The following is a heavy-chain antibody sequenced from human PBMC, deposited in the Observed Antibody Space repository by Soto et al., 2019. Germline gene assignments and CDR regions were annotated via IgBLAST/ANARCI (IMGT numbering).Heavy chain of an antibody. CDR3: ARGLVRVLDY. J-gene: IGHJ4*02. D-gene: IGHD6-6*01. V-gene: IGHV4-34*01. Sequence: SETLSLTSAFYSGSFTGYYWSWIRQPPGKGLEWIGEINHSGSTNYNPSLKSRVTISVDTSKNQFSLKLSSVTAADTAVYYCARGLVRVLDYWGQGTLVTVSS. CDR2: INHSGST. CDR1: SGSFTGYY.